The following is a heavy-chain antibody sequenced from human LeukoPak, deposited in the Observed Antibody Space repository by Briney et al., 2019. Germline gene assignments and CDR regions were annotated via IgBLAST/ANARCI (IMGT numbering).Heavy chain of an antibody. D-gene: IGHD3-22*01. Sequence: SETLSLTCSVSGGSISSYCWSWIRQPPGKGLEWIGYIYCGGSTNYNPSLRSRVTISGDTSKNQFSLQLRSVTAADTAVYYCARHDIFDSTGSYFDGWGQGTLVTVSS. J-gene: IGHJ4*02. CDR3: ARHDIFDSTGSYFDG. CDR2: IYCGGST. CDR1: GGSISSYC. V-gene: IGHV4-59*08.